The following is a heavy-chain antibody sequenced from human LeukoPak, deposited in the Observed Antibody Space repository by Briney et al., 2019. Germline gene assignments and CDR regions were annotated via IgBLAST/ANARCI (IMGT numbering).Heavy chain of an antibody. V-gene: IGHV1-69*06. J-gene: IGHJ6*03. Sequence: SVKVSCKASGGTFSSYAISWVRQAPGQGLEWMGGITPIFGTANYAQKFQGRVTITADKSTSTAYMELSSLRSEDTAVYYCAKQLNGRAVAGNYYYYYYMDVWGKGTTVTVSS. CDR2: ITPIFGTA. D-gene: IGHD6-19*01. CDR1: GGTFSSYA. CDR3: AKQLNGRAVAGNYYYYYYMDV.